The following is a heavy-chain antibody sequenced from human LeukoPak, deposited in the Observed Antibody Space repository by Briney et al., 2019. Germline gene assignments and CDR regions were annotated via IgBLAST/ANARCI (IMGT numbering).Heavy chain of an antibody. Sequence: GGSLRLSRAASGFTFSDYYMSWIRQAPGEGLEWVSYISSSGSTIYYADSVKGRFTISRDNAKNSLYLQMNSLRAEDTAVYYCAKAGFTTMVRGVTGIFDYWGQGTLVTVSS. CDR2: ISSSGSTI. J-gene: IGHJ4*02. D-gene: IGHD3-10*01. CDR1: GFTFSDYY. V-gene: IGHV3-11*01. CDR3: AKAGFTTMVRGVTGIFDY.